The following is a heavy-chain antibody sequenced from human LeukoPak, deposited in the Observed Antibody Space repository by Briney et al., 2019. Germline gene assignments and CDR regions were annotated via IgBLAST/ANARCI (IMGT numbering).Heavy chain of an antibody. D-gene: IGHD3-22*01. J-gene: IGHJ2*01. CDR1: GFSLSTSGMC. Sequence: ESGPTLVNPTQTLTLTCTFSGFSLSTSGMCVSWIRQPPGKALEWLARIDWDDDKYYSTSLKTRLTISKDTSKNQVVLTMTNMDPVDTATYYCARIIDSSGYYPSWYFDLWGRGTLVTVSS. CDR3: ARIIDSSGYYPSWYFDL. V-gene: IGHV2-70*11. CDR2: IDWDDDK.